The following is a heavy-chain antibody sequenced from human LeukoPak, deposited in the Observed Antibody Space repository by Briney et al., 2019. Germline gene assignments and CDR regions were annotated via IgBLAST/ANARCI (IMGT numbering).Heavy chain of an antibody. CDR2: IYCSGST. CDR3: ARENPPYGSADY. D-gene: IGHD3-10*01. J-gene: IGHJ4*02. CDR1: GGSISSYY. Sequence: SETLSLTCTVSGGSISSYYWSWIRQPPGKGLEWIGYIYCSGSTNYNPSLKSRVTISVDTSKNQFSLKLSSVTAADTAVYYCARENPPYGSADYWGQGTLVTVSS. V-gene: IGHV4-59*01.